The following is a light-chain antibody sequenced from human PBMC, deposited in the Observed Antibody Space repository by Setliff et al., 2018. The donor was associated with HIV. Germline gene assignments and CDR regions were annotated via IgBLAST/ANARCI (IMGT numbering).Light chain of an antibody. CDR3: CSYAGSGPV. J-gene: IGLJ1*01. CDR2: DVK. CDR1: SSDVGGYNY. V-gene: IGLV2-23*02. Sequence: QSALAPPASVSGSPGQSITLSCTGTSSDVGGYNYVSWYQQHPDKAPKLMIYDVKNRPSGVSDRFSGSKSGNTASLTISGLQAEDEADYCCCSYAGSGPVFGAGTKVTVL.